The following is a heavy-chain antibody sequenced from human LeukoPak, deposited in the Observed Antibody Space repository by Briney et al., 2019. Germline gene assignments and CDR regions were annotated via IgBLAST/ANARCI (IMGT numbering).Heavy chain of an antibody. Sequence: SETLSLTCAVYGGSFSGYYWSWIRQPPGKGLEWIGEIYHSGITNYSPSLKSRVTMSLDTSKNQFSLKLSSVTAADTAVYYCARAARSIFGVITEPMDVWGKGTTVTVSS. J-gene: IGHJ6*03. V-gene: IGHV4-34*01. CDR1: GGSFSGYY. CDR2: IYHSGIT. D-gene: IGHD3-3*01. CDR3: ARAARSIFGVITEPMDV.